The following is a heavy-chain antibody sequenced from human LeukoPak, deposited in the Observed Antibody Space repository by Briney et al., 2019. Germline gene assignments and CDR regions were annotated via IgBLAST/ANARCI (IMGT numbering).Heavy chain of an antibody. Sequence: ASVKVSCKASGYTFTSYDINWVRQATGQPLKWMGWMNPNSGNTGYAQKLQGRVTMTRNTSISTAYMELSSLRSDDTAVYYCARTYCSSTSCYGGVDPWGQGTLVTVSS. V-gene: IGHV1-8*01. J-gene: IGHJ5*02. CDR3: ARTYCSSTSCYGGVDP. CDR2: MNPNSGNT. D-gene: IGHD2-2*01. CDR1: GYTFTSYD.